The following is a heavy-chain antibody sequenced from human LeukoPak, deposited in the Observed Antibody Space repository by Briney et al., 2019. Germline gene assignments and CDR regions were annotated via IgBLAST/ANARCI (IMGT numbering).Heavy chain of an antibody. V-gene: IGHV3-48*03. Sequence: GGSLRLSCAASGFTFSSYEMNWVRQAPGKGLEWLSFISESGRLIYYADSVKGRFTISRDNARNSLFLQMNSLGVEDTAVYYCARNRFTLFSYYFEYWGQGTLVTVSS. CDR1: GFTFSSYE. D-gene: IGHD3-3*01. CDR2: ISESGRLI. J-gene: IGHJ4*02. CDR3: ARNRFTLFSYYFEY.